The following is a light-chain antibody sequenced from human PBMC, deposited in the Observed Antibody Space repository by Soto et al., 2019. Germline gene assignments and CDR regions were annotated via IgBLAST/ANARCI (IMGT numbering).Light chain of an antibody. J-gene: IGKJ2*01. V-gene: IGKV1-5*03. CDR1: QNIGSW. CDR3: QQYNDFQYS. CDR2: KAT. Sequence: DIQMTQSPSTLSASVGDGVTITCRASQNIGSWLAWYQQKPGEAPKLLISKATNLQSGVPSRFSGSGSGTDFSLTISSLQHVDSATYFCQQYNDFQYSFGPGTK.